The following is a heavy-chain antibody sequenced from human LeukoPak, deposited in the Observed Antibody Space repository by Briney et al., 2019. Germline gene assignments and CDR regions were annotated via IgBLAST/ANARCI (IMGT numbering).Heavy chain of an antibody. CDR2: IKQDGSEE. Sequence: GGSLRLSCAASGFTFSSYWMSWVRQAPGKGLEWVANIKQDGSEENFVDSVKGRFTISRDNAKRSLYLQMNSLRAEDTAVYYCARGSSAGASLRHDYWGQGTLVTVSS. V-gene: IGHV3-7*01. J-gene: IGHJ4*02. D-gene: IGHD1-26*01. CDR1: GFTFSSYW. CDR3: ARGSSAGASLRHDY.